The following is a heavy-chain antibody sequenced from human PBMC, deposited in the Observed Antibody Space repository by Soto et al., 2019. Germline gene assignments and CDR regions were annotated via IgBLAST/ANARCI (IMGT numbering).Heavy chain of an antibody. Sequence: PSETLSLTCTVSGGSISSGGYYWSWIRQHPGKGLEWIGYIYYSGSTYYNPSLKSRVTISVDTFKNQFSLKLSSVTAADTAVYYCAREGGSTSWRLIDYWGQGTLVTVSS. CDR1: GGSISSGGYY. CDR2: IYYSGST. D-gene: IGHD2-2*01. CDR3: AREGGSTSWRLIDY. J-gene: IGHJ4*02. V-gene: IGHV4-31*03.